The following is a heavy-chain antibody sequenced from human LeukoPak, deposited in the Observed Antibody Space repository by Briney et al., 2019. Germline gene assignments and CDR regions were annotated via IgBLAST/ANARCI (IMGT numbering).Heavy chain of an antibody. V-gene: IGHV3-7*03. Sequence: GGSLRLSCAASGFTFSNYWMTWVRQGPGKGLEWVANIKPGGNEKYYVDSVKGRFTISRDNVKNSLYLQMNSLRAEDTAIYYCATFRFLGTWGQGAMVTVSP. D-gene: IGHD3-3*01. CDR3: ATFRFLGT. CDR1: GFTFSNYW. J-gene: IGHJ3*01. CDR2: IKPGGNEK.